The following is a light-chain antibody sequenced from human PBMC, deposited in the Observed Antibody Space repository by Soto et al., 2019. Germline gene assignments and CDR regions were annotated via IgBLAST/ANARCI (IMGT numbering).Light chain of an antibody. CDR1: QNINSW. Sequence: DIQMTQSPSTLSASVGDRVTITCRASQNINSWLAWYQQKPGKAPKLLIYKASSLESGVPSRFSGSGSGPEFTLTISSLQPDDFGTYYCQHYNSYPWTFGQGTQVEIK. J-gene: IGKJ1*01. CDR2: KAS. CDR3: QHYNSYPWT. V-gene: IGKV1-5*03.